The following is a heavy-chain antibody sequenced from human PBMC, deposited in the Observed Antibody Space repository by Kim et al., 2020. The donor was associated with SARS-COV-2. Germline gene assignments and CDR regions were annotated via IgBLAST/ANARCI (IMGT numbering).Heavy chain of an antibody. J-gene: IGHJ6*02. Sequence: GGSLRLSCAAYGFTFSSYGMHWVRQAPGKGLEWVAIISYDGSNKYYADSVKGRFTISRDNSKNTLYLQMNSLRAEDTAVYYCAKDLSDFWRAYFRFSADGMDVWGQGTTVTVSS. CDR2: ISYDGSNK. V-gene: IGHV3-30*18. CDR1: GFTFSSYG. D-gene: IGHD3-3*01. CDR3: AKDLSDFWRAYFRFSADGMDV.